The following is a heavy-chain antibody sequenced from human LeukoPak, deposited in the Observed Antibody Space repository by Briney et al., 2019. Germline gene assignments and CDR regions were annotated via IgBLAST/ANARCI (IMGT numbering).Heavy chain of an antibody. J-gene: IGHJ4*02. CDR1: GFSLSSYA. CDR2: ISGIGGST. Sequence: LPGGSLRLSCAASGFSLSSYAMSWVRQAPGKGLEWVSAISGIGGSTYYADSVKDRFTISRANSKNTLYLQMNSLRAEDTAVYYCAKSANQLLYYFDYWGQGTLVTVSS. D-gene: IGHD2-2*01. V-gene: IGHV3-23*01. CDR3: AKSANQLLYYFDY.